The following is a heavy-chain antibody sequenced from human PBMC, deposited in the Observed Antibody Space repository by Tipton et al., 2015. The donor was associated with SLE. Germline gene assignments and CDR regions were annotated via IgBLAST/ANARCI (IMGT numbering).Heavy chain of an antibody. CDR1: GFTFTTYW. V-gene: IGHV3-74*03. D-gene: IGHD4-17*01. CDR2: IKNDGSEM. Sequence: QLVQSGGGVVQPGGSLRLSCVASGFTFTTYWMHWVRQAPGKGLVWVSGIKNDGSEMTYADSVKGRFTISRDNAKNTVYLQLSGLRVDDTAIYYCARDGRTAVTQRALDVWGQGTVVTVSS. J-gene: IGHJ3*01. CDR3: ARDGRTAVTQRALDV.